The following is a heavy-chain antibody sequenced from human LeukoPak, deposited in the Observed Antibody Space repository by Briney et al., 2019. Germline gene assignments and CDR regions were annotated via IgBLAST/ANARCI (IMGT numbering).Heavy chain of an antibody. CDR3: AKDRGDYGDYVGLYYYYKDV. Sequence: GGSLRLSCAASGFTFSSYGMHWVRQAPGKGLDWVAFIRYDGSNKYYADSVKGRFTISRDNSKNTLCLQMNSLRAEDTAVYYCAKDRGDYGDYVGLYYYYKDVWGKGTTVTISS. CDR2: IRYDGSNK. J-gene: IGHJ6*03. D-gene: IGHD4-17*01. V-gene: IGHV3-30*02. CDR1: GFTFSSYG.